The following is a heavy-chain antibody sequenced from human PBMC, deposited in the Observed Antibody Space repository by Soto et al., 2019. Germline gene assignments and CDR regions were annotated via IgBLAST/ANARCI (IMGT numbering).Heavy chain of an antibody. CDR2: INPSGGST. CDR3: ARDGALYTTDWTTYFDT. V-gene: IGHV1-46*01. Sequence: QVQLVQSGAEAKKPGASVKVSCKASGYIFTNYYLNWVRQAPGQGLEWMGMINPSGGSTSYAQNFRDRVNLTRDTSTTTIYLEMHSLRFADTAVYYCARDGALYTTDWTTYFDTWGQGTLVTVSS. CDR1: GYIFTNYY. D-gene: IGHD1-1*01. J-gene: IGHJ4*02.